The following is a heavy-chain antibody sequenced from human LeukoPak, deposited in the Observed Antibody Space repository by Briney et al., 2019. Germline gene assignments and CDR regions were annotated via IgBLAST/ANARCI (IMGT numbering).Heavy chain of an antibody. CDR1: GFTFSSYW. Sequence: GGSLRLSCAASGFTFSSYWMSWVRQAPRKGLEWVVNIKQDGSEKYYVDSVKGRFTISRDNAKNSLYLQMNSLRAEDTAVYYCARDLGDGDAFDIWGQGTMVTVSS. J-gene: IGHJ3*02. D-gene: IGHD2-21*02. CDR2: IKQDGSEK. CDR3: ARDLGDGDAFDI. V-gene: IGHV3-7*01.